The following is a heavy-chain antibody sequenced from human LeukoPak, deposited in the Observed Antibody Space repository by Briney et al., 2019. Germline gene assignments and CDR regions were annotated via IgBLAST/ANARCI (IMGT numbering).Heavy chain of an antibody. V-gene: IGHV3-21*04. CDR1: GFTFSSYS. D-gene: IGHD1-1*01. J-gene: IGHJ4*02. CDR3: AKDRALEIFDY. CDR2: ISSSSSYI. Sequence: GGSLRLSCAASGFTFSSYSMNWVRQAPGKGLEWVSSISSSSSYIYYADSVKGRFTISRDNSKNTLFLQMNSLRAEDTAVYYCAKDRALEIFDYWGQGTLVTVSS.